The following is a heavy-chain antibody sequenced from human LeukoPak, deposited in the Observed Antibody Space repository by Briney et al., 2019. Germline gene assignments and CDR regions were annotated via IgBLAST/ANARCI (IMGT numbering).Heavy chain of an antibody. J-gene: IGHJ4*02. CDR2: IDWDDEK. CDR1: GLSLTTREEC. CDR3: ARMIRGVEFDY. D-gene: IGHD3-10*01. Sequence: SGPALVKPTQTLTLTCTFSGLSLTTREECVSWIRQPPGKALEWLARIDWDDEKYYNTSLKTRLTISKDTSKNQVVLTMTNMDPVDTATYYCARMIRGVEFDYWGQGTLVTVSS. V-gene: IGHV2-70*11.